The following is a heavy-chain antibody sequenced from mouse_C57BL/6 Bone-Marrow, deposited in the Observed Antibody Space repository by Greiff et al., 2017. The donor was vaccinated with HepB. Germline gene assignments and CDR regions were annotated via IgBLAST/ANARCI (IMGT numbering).Heavy chain of an antibody. J-gene: IGHJ3*01. CDR3: TTGTTVEAY. D-gene: IGHD1-1*01. V-gene: IGHV14-4*01. CDR1: GFNIKDDY. Sequence: EVKLMESGAELVRPGASVKLSCTASGFNIKDDYMHWVKQRPEQGLEWIGWIDPENGDTEYASKFQGKATITADTSSNTAYLQLSSLTSEDTAVYYCTTGTTVEAYWGQGTLVTVSA. CDR2: IDPENGDT.